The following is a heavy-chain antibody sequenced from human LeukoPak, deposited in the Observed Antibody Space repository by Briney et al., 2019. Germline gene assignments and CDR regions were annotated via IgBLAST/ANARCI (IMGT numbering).Heavy chain of an antibody. CDR3: SILRERRTAFDI. J-gene: IGHJ3*02. Sequence: SVRASCKASGFTFTSSAMQWVRQARGQRLEWIGWIVVGSGNTNYAQKFQERVTITRDMSTSTAYMELSSLRSEDTAVYYCSILRERRTAFDIWGPGTMVTVSS. D-gene: IGHD1-26*01. CDR1: GFTFTSSA. CDR2: IVVGSGNT. V-gene: IGHV1-58*02.